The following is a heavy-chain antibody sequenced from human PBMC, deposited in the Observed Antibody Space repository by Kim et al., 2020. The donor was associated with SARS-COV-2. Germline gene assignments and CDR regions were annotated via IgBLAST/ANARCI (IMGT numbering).Heavy chain of an antibody. D-gene: IGHD6-13*01. Sequence: SETLSLTCTVSGGSISSSSYYWGWIRQRPGKGLEWIGSIYYSGSTYYNPSLKSRVTISVNTAKNQFSLKLSSVTAADTAVYYCARQETEAAAYCDYWGQGTLVTGSS. CDR1: GGSISSSSYY. CDR3: ARQETEAAAYCDY. J-gene: IGHJ4*02. CDR2: IYYSGST. V-gene: IGHV4-39*01.